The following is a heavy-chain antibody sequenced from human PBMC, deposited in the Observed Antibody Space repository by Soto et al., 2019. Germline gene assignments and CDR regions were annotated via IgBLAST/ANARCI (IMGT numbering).Heavy chain of an antibody. V-gene: IGHV4-59*02. CDR2: IYYSGNT. D-gene: IGHD2-2*01. Sequence: TSETLSLTCSFSGDSVTSHYLTWIRQPPGKGLEWIGYIYYSGNTNYNPSLKSRVTISVDTSKNQFSLKLSSVTAADTAVYYCARFSSDCSSTSCYGFDYWGQGALVTVSS. CDR1: GDSVTSHY. CDR3: ARFSSDCSSTSCYGFDY. J-gene: IGHJ4*02.